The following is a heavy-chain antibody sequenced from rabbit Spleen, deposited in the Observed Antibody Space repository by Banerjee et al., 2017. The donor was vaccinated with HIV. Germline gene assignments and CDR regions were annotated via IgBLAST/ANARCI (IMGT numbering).Heavy chain of an antibody. CDR1: GVSFSLSSY. CDR2: IDAGSSGFT. CDR3: AGDTSSSFSSYGMDL. V-gene: IGHV1S40*01. D-gene: IGHD1-1*01. Sequence: QSLEESGGDLVKPGASLTPTCTASGVSFSLSSYMCWVRQAPGKGLEWIACIDAGSSGFTYFATWAKGRFTISKTSSTTVTLQMTRLTAADTATYFCAGDTSSSFSSYGMDLWGPGTLVTVS. J-gene: IGHJ6*01.